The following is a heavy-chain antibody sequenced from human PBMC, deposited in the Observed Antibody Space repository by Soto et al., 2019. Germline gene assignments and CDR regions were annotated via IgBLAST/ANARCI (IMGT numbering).Heavy chain of an antibody. CDR3: AREGSSSGPDYEY. CDR1: GFTFSDYY. J-gene: IGHJ4*02. D-gene: IGHD3-22*01. CDR2: TRNKANSYTT. V-gene: IGHV3-72*01. Sequence: EGSLRLSCAAFGFTFSDYYINWVRQAPGKGLEWVGRTRNKANSYTTDYAAFVKGRFTISRDDSKNLIYLQMNSLKTEDTAVYYCAREGSSSGPDYEYWGQGT.